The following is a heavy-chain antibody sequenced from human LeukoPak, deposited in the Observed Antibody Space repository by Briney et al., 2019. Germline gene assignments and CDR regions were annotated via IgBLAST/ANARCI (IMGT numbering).Heavy chain of an antibody. J-gene: IGHJ4*02. CDR1: GFTFSSYA. D-gene: IGHD3-10*01. V-gene: IGHV3-30-3*01. Sequence: GRSLRLSCAASGFTFSSYAMHWVRQAPGKGLEWVAVISYDGSNKYYADPVKGRFTISRDNSKNTLYLQMNSLRAEDTAVYYCARSPYYYGSGSYSFDYWGQGTLVTVSS. CDR2: ISYDGSNK. CDR3: ARSPYYYGSGSYSFDY.